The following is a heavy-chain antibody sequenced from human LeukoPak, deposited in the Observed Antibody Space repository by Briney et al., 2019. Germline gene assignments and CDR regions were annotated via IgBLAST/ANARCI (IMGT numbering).Heavy chain of an antibody. J-gene: IGHJ4*02. CDR1: GGSINSHY. V-gene: IGHV4-59*08. CDR2: IYYTGKN. Sequence: SETLSLTCAVSGGSINSHYWGWIRQPPGKGLQWIGDIYYTGKNNYNPSLKSRVTISLDTSKDHLSLNLTSVVAADTPIYYCGRRDTGWNYFDYWGQGILVTVSS. CDR3: GRRDTGWNYFDY. D-gene: IGHD6-19*01.